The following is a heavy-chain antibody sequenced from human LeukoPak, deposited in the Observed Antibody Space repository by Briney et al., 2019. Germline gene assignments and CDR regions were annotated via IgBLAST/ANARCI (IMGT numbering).Heavy chain of an antibody. CDR1: GFTFSRYA. J-gene: IGHJ4*02. V-gene: IGHV3-30*04. CDR3: ARDRSGTGPVVLYYFDY. Sequence: PGGSLRLSCAASGFTFSRYAMHWVRQAPDKGLEWVAVISYDGSNKYYADSVKGRFTMSRDNSKNTLFLQMNSLRAEDTAVYYCARDRSGTGPVVLYYFDYWGQGTLVTVSS. D-gene: IGHD1-26*01. CDR2: ISYDGSNK.